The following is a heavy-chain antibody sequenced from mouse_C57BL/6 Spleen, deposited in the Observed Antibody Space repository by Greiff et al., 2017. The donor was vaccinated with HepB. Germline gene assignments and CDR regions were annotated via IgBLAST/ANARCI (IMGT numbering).Heavy chain of an antibody. CDR1: GFTFSSYA. Sequence: EVQLVESGGGLVKPGGSLKLSCAASGFTFSSYAMSWVRQTPEKRLEWVATISDGGSYTYDPDNVKGRFTISRDNAKNNLYLQISHLKSEDTAMYYCARDGHFDWYFDVWGTGTTVTVSS. CDR3: ARDGHFDWYFDV. J-gene: IGHJ1*03. D-gene: IGHD3-1*01. CDR2: ISDGGSYT. V-gene: IGHV5-4*01.